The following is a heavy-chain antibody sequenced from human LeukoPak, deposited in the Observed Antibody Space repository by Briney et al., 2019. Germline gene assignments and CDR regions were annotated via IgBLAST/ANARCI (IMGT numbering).Heavy chain of an antibody. CDR2: ISGTSTYI. V-gene: IGHV3-21*01. CDR3: ARTWWELSAFFDY. J-gene: IGHJ4*02. D-gene: IGHD2-15*01. Sequence: GGSLRLSCAASGFTFSSYSMNWVRQAPGKGLEWVSSISGTSTYIYYADSVKGRFTISRDNAKNSLYLQMNSLRAEDTAVYYCARTWWELSAFFDYWGQGTLVTVSS. CDR1: GFTFSSYS.